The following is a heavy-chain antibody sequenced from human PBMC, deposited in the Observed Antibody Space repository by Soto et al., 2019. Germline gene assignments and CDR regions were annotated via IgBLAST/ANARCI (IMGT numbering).Heavy chain of an antibody. CDR2: INPNGGST. CDR3: AREGGLVVVAAPSIFGLKP. J-gene: IGHJ5*02. D-gene: IGHD2-15*01. CDR1: GYTFTSYY. Sequence: QVQLVQSGAEVKKPGASVKVSCKASGYTFTSYYMHWVRQAPGQGLEWMGIINPNGGSTSYAQKFQGRGTMTRDTSTSTSYMELSSLRSEAPAVYYCAREGGLVVVAAPSIFGLKPWGQGTLVTVSS. V-gene: IGHV1-46*01.